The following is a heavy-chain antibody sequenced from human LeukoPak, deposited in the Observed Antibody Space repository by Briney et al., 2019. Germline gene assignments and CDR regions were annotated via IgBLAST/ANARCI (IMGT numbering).Heavy chain of an antibody. D-gene: IGHD6-19*01. CDR2: INSDGNIA. V-gene: IGHV3-74*01. Sequence: PGGSLRLSCAASGFSFSNFWVHWVRQAPGKGLVWVSRINSDGNIASYADSVKGRFTISRDNAKNTLHLQMSSLRAEDTAVYYCARGPSLFDSSPRPLYWGQGTLVTVSS. J-gene: IGHJ4*02. CDR1: GFSFSNFW. CDR3: ARGPSLFDSSPRPLY.